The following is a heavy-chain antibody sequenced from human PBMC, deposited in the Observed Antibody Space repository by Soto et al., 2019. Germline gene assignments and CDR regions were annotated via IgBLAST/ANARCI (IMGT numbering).Heavy chain of an antibody. CDR2: INAGNGNT. V-gene: IGHV1-3*05. CDR3: ATSIAAGGGMDV. D-gene: IGHD6-25*01. J-gene: IGHJ6*01. Sequence: QVQLVQSGAEEKKPGASVKVSCKASGYTFTSYAMHWVRQAPGQRLEWMGWINAGNGNTKYSQKFQGRVTITRDTPERTTYMGPSSLRSEDTAGYYCATSIAAGGGMDVWGQGTTVTGSS. CDR1: GYTFTSYA.